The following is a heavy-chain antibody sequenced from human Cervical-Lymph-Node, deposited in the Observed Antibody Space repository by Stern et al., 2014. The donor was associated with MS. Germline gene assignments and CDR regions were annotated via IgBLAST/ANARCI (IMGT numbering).Heavy chain of an antibody. V-gene: IGHV5-51*01. CDR1: GYTFTSYW. CDR2: IFPGGSDI. J-gene: IGHJ4*02. CDR3: ARQRYFDY. Sequence: EVQLVQSGPEVKRPGESLKISCQASGYTFTSYWIGWVRKMPGKCLEWIAIIFPGGSDIRYSPYFQGQVTISADKSSSAAYLQWNNLKASDTAIYYCARQRYFDYWGQGTLVTVSS.